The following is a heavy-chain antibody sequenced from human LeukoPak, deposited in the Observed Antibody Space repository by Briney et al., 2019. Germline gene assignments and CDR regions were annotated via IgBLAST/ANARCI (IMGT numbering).Heavy chain of an antibody. CDR3: AKVTDYYGSGSYYGY. CDR2: ISGSGGST. J-gene: IGHJ4*02. CDR1: GFTFSSYA. D-gene: IGHD3-10*01. V-gene: IGHV3-23*01. Sequence: GGSLRLSCAASGFTFSSYAMSWVRQAPGKGLEWVSAISGSGGSTYYADSVKGRFTISRDNSKNTLYLQMNSLRAEDTAVYYCAKVTDYYGSGSYYGYWGQGTLVTVSS.